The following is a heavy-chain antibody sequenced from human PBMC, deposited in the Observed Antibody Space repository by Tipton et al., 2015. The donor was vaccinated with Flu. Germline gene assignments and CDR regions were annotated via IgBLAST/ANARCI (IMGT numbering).Heavy chain of an antibody. CDR2: IYHSGTT. V-gene: IGHV4-38-2*02. CDR3: ARDYDS. J-gene: IGHJ4*02. CDR1: AYSISRAYY. Sequence: TLSLTCVVSAYSISRAYYWGWVRQPPGKGLEWIGTIYHSGTTYYNPSLKSRVTISADTSKNEVFLQLRSVTAADTAIYYCARDYDSWGQGTLVTVSS.